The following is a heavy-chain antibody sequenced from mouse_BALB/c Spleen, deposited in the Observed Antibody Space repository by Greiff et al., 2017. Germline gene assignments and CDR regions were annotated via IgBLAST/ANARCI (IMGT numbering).Heavy chain of an antibody. CDR2: ISSGGGST. CDR3: ARRRYDGYFDV. D-gene: IGHD2-14*01. Sequence: EVKVVESGGGLVKPGGSLKLSCAASGFAFSSYDMSWVRQTPEKRLEWVAYISSGGGSTYYPDTVKGRFTISRDNAKNTLYLQMSSLKSEDTAMYYCARRRYDGYFDVWGAGTTVTVSS. J-gene: IGHJ1*01. CDR1: GFAFSSYD. V-gene: IGHV5-12-1*01.